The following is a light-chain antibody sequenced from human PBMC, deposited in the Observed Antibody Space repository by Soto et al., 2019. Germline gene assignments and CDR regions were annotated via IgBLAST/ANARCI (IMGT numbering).Light chain of an antibody. CDR3: QQYSGFPDT. Sequence: DIQMTQSPSTLSASVGDRVISTCRASQTISNRLAWYQQKPGKAPNVVIYKASILESGVPSRFSGSGSGTEFTLTISSLQPDDFATYYCQQYSGFPDTFGQGTKLEIK. V-gene: IGKV1-5*03. J-gene: IGKJ2*01. CDR2: KAS. CDR1: QTISNR.